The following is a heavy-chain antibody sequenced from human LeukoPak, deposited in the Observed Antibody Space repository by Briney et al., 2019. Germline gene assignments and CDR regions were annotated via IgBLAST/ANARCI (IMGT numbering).Heavy chain of an antibody. Sequence: GGSLRLSCAASGFTFSSYSMNWVRQAPGKGLEWVSSISSSSSYIYYADSVKGRLTISRDNAKNSLYLQMNSLRAEDTAVYYCARDQLPRTKPLDYWGQGTLVTVSS. CDR1: GFTFSSYS. CDR3: ARDQLPRTKPLDY. V-gene: IGHV3-21*01. J-gene: IGHJ4*02. CDR2: ISSSSSYI. D-gene: IGHD1-14*01.